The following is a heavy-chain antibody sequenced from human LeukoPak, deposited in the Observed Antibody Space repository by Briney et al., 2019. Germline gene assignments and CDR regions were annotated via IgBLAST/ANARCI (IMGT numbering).Heavy chain of an antibody. CDR1: GFTFSSYS. Sequence: PGGSLRLSCAASGFTFSSYSMNWVRQAPGKGLEWVSSISSSSSYIYYADSVKGRFTISRDNAKDSLYLQMNSLRAEDTAVYYCAREGPVEMAIPFDPWGQGTLVTVSS. V-gene: IGHV3-21*01. J-gene: IGHJ5*02. CDR3: AREGPVEMAIPFDP. D-gene: IGHD5-24*01. CDR2: ISSSSSYI.